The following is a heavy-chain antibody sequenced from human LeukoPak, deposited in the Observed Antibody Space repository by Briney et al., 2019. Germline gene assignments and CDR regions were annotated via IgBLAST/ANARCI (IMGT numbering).Heavy chain of an antibody. V-gene: IGHV3-23*01. J-gene: IGHJ4*02. Sequence: GGSLRLSCAASGFPFSNYAMTWVRQAPGKGLERVSDIRDSGDRTYYVDSVKGRFTISRDNSKNMLYLQMNSLRVEDTALYYCAKGLGTSGYHDYWGQGTLVTVSS. CDR3: AKGLGTSGYHDY. CDR2: IRDSGDRT. D-gene: IGHD3-22*01. CDR1: GFPFSNYA.